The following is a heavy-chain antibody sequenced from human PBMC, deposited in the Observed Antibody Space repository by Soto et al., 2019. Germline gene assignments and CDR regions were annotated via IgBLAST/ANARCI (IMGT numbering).Heavy chain of an antibody. CDR3: ARGRSGTGDGMDV. J-gene: IGHJ6*02. CDR2: ISSSSRYT. CDR1: GFMFSTYN. V-gene: IGHV3-21*01. D-gene: IGHD3-10*01. Sequence: EVQLVESGGGLVKPGGSLRLSCAASGFMFSTYNMNWVRQAPGKGLEWVSYISSSSRYTYFADSVKGRFTISRDNAENSVHLQMNSLRAEDTGVYYCARGRSGTGDGMDVWDPGTTVTVSS.